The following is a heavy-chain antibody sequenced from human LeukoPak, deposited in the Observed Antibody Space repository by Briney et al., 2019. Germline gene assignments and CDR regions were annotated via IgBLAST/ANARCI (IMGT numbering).Heavy chain of an antibody. Sequence: ASMKVSCKASGYTFTNFDINWVRQATGQGLEWMGWMNPNTGNAGYAQKFQDRLTITWDASINTAYMDLSSLRSEDTAVYYCARVGYSNSYDYWGQGTLVTLSS. J-gene: IGHJ4*02. CDR2: MNPNTGNA. V-gene: IGHV1-8*03. CDR3: ARVGYSNSYDY. CDR1: GYTFTNFD. D-gene: IGHD1-26*01.